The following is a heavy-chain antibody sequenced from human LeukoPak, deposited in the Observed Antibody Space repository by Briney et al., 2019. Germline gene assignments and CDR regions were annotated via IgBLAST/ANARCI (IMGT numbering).Heavy chain of an antibody. CDR1: GFTFSSYW. J-gene: IGHJ4*02. D-gene: IGHD3-10*01. Sequence: GGSLRLSCAASGFTFSSYWMSWVRQAPGKGLEWVANIKQDGSEKYYADSVKGRFTISRDNSKNTLYLQMNSLRAEDTAVYYCAKDQWSYGSGSYPQGIDYWDQGTLVTVSS. V-gene: IGHV3-7*01. CDR3: AKDQWSYGSGSYPQGIDY. CDR2: IKQDGSEK.